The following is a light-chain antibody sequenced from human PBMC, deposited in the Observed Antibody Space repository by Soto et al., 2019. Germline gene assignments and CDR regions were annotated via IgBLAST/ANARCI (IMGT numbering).Light chain of an antibody. CDR3: QSYDIHLSASLV. J-gene: IGLJ2*01. CDR2: ANN. V-gene: IGLV1-40*01. Sequence: QSVLTQPPSVSGAPGQRVTISFTGSSSNFGAGYDVHWYQQLPGTAPKLLIYANNNRPSGIPDRFSGSKSGTSASLAITGLQAEDEADYYCQSYDIHLSASLVFGGGTKLTVL. CDR1: SSNFGAGYD.